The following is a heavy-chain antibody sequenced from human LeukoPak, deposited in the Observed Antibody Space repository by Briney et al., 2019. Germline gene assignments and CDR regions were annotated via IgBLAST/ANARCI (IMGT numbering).Heavy chain of an antibody. CDR2: IYYSGST. J-gene: IGHJ4*02. V-gene: IGHV4-59*12. Sequence: PSETLSLTCTVSGGSISSYYWSWIRQPPGKGLEWIGYIYYSGSTNYNPSLKSRVTISVDTSKNQFSLKLSSVTAADTAVYYCARRNLEQWLARGRLDYWGQGTLVTVSS. CDR3: ARRNLEQWLARGRLDY. CDR1: GGSISSYY. D-gene: IGHD6-19*01.